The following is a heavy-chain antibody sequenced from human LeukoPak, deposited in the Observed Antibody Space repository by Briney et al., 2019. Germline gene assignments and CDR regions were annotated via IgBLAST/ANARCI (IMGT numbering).Heavy chain of an antibody. J-gene: IGHJ4*02. CDR1: GFTSSSYA. D-gene: IGHD6-6*01. Sequence: GGSLRLSCAASGFTSSSYAMSWVRQAPGKGLEWVSAISGSGGSTYYADSVRGRFTISRDNSKNTLYLQMNSLRAEDTAVYYCAKAFEYSSSSGIDYWGQGTLVTVSS. CDR3: AKAFEYSSSSGIDY. CDR2: ISGSGGST. V-gene: IGHV3-23*01.